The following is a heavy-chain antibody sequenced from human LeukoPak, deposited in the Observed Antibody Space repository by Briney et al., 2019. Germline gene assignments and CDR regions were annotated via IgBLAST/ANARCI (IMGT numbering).Heavy chain of an antibody. CDR2: IKQDGSEK. J-gene: IGHJ4*02. Sequence: PGGSLRLSCAASGFTFSSYWMSWVRQAPGKGLEWVANIKQDGSEKSYVDSVKGRFTISRDNAKNSLYLQMSSLRADDAAVYYCARFDPNSRSYKDFDYWGQGTLVTVSS. CDR1: GFTFSSYW. CDR3: ARFDPNSRSYKDFDY. D-gene: IGHD1-26*01. V-gene: IGHV3-7*01.